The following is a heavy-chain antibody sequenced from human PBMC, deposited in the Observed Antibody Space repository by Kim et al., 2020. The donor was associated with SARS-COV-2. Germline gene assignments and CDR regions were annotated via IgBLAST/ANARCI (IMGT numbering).Heavy chain of an antibody. CDR2: ISGSGGST. CDR3: AKGQAWGQDINYYYYGMDV. V-gene: IGHV3-23*01. J-gene: IGHJ6*02. Sequence: GGSLRLSCAASGFTFSSYAMSWVRQAPGKGLEWVSAISGSGGSTYYADSVKGRFTISRDNSKNTLYLQMNSLRAEDTAVYYCAKGQAWGQDINYYYYGMDVWGQGTTVTVSS. D-gene: IGHD7-27*01. CDR1: GFTFSSYA.